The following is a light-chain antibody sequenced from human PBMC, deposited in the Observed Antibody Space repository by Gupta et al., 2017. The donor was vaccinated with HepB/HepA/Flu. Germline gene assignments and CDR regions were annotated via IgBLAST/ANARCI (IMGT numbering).Light chain of an antibody. CDR2: AAS. CDR3: HQYGSSSWT. V-gene: IGKV3-20*01. J-gene: IGKJ1*01. Sequence: EIVLTQSPGTLYLSPGERATLSCRTSQTVSSTYLAWYQQKPGQAPRLLIYAASNRATGIPDRFSGSGSGTDFTLTISRLEPEDFAVYYCHQYGSSSWTFGQGTEVEIK. CDR1: QTVSSTY.